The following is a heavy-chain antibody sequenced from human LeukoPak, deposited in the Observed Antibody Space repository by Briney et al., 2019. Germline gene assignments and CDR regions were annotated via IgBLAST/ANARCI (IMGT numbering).Heavy chain of an antibody. Sequence: GGSLRLSCVVSGFTFRSYEFSWVRQTPGKGLEWISHIYTDDTIYQADSVKGRFTISRDNAKNSLFLQMSSLRAEDTGVYYCARASNSPFDYWGQGALINVSS. CDR1: GFTFRSYE. CDR3: ARASNSPFDY. V-gene: IGHV3-48*03. D-gene: IGHD2-21*01. J-gene: IGHJ4*02. CDR2: IYTDDTI.